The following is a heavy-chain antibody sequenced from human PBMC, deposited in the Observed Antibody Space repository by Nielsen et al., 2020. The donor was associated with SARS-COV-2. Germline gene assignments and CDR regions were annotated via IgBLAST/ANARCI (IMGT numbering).Heavy chain of an antibody. CDR1: GFTFSASW. D-gene: IGHD2-21*02. CDR2: IHSNRNT. CDR3: ARALTDSAWRGVYYVDV. J-gene: IGHJ6*03. Sequence: ESLKISCAASGFTFSASWMAWVRQAPGKGLEWIGYIHSNRNTNYKPSLKSRVAMSLDTSNNHFSLRLSSVTAADTATYYCARALTDSAWRGVYYVDVWGTGTTVTVSS. V-gene: IGHV4-59*08.